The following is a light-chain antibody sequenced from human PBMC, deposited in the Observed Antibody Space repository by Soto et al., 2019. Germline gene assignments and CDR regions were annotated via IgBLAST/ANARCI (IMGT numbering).Light chain of an antibody. Sequence: EIVLTQSPATLSLSPGERATLSCRASQSVSSYLAWYQQKPGQAPRLLIYDASNRATDIPARFSGSGSGTDFTLTISSLEPEDFAVYYCQQRGTFGQGTKLEIK. CDR1: QSVSSY. CDR3: QQRGT. J-gene: IGKJ2*01. V-gene: IGKV3-11*01. CDR2: DAS.